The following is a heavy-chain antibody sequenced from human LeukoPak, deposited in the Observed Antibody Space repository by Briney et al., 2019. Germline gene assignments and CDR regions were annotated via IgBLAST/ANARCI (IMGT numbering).Heavy chain of an antibody. V-gene: IGHV1-18*01. CDR2: ISAYNGNT. Sequence: ASVKGSCKASGYSFTSDGISWVRQAPGQGLAWMGWISAYNGNTNYAQKLQGRVTMTTDTSTSTAYMELRNLRSDDTAVYYRARERRYDLGDYWGQGTLVTVSS. D-gene: IGHD5-12*01. CDR3: ARERRYDLGDY. CDR1: GYSFTSDG. J-gene: IGHJ4*02.